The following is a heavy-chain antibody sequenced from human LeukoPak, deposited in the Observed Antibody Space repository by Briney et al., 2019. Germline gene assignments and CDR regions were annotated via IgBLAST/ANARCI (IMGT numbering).Heavy chain of an antibody. J-gene: IGHJ4*02. D-gene: IGHD2-2*01. CDR2: ISYSGSP. CDR3: TRGPSSARIDQYYFDS. Sequence: SETLSLTCTVSGGSISSSSHFWGWIRQPPGKGPEWIGRISYSGSPSFNPSLRSRATTSVDTSSNQFSLHLSSVTAADTAVYYCTRGPSSARIDQYYFDSWGQGTLVTVSS. V-gene: IGHV4-39*07. CDR1: GGSISSSSHF.